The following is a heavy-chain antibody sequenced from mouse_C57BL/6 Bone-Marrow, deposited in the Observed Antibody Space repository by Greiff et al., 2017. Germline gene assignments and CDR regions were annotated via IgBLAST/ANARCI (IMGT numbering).Heavy chain of an antibody. Sequence: EVKLVESGGGLVKPGGSLKLSCAASGFTFSSYAMSWVRQTPEKRLEWVATISDGGSYTYYPDNVKGRFTISRDNAKNNLYLQMSHLKSEDTAMYYCARRATLGGQGTSVTVSS. CDR1: GFTFSSYA. V-gene: IGHV5-4*03. J-gene: IGHJ4*01. CDR2: ISDGGSYT. CDR3: ARRATL. D-gene: IGHD1-2*01.